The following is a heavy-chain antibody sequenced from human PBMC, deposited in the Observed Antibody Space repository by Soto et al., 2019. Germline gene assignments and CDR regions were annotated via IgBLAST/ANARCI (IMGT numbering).Heavy chain of an antibody. Sequence: GGSLRLSCAASGFTFSSYAMHWVRQAPGKGLEWVAVISYDGSNKYYADSVKGRFTISRDNSKNTLYLQMNSLRAEDTAVYYCARDFMVDTTMEGCFDYWGQGTLVTVSS. CDR2: ISYDGSNK. J-gene: IGHJ4*02. CDR3: ARDFMVDTTMEGCFDY. D-gene: IGHD5-18*01. CDR1: GFTFSSYA. V-gene: IGHV3-30-3*01.